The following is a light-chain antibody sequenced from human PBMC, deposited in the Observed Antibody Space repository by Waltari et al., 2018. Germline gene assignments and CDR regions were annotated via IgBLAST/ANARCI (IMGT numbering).Light chain of an antibody. CDR2: DAS. J-gene: IGKJ4*01. CDR3: QQRSNWPPLT. V-gene: IGKV3-11*01. Sequence: EMVLTQSPDTLSLSPGERATLSCRASQGVSSYLAWYQQKPGQAPRLLIYDASNRATGIPARFSGSGSGTDFTLTISSLEPEDFAVYYCQQRSNWPPLTFGGGTKVEIK. CDR1: QGVSSY.